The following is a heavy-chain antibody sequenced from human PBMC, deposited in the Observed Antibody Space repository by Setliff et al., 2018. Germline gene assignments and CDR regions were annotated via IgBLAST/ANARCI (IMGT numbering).Heavy chain of an antibody. CDR3: ARNALPHYDYSNYEGLYDYYYYMDV. CDR1: GGSISSSSYY. D-gene: IGHD4-4*01. V-gene: IGHV4-39*07. Sequence: PSETLSLTCTVSGGSISSSSYYWGWIRQPPGKGLEWIGSIYYSGSTYYNPSLKSRVTISVDTSKNQFSLKLSSVTAADTAVYYCARNALPHYDYSNYEGLYDYYYYMDVWGKGTTVTVSS. CDR2: IYYSGST. J-gene: IGHJ6*03.